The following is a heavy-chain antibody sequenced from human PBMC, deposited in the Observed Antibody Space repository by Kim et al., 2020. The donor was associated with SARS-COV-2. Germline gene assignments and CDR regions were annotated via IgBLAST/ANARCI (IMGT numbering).Heavy chain of an antibody. D-gene: IGHD2-15*01. CDR1: GGSFSGYY. Sequence: SETLSLTCAVYGGSFSGYYWSWIRQAPGKGLEWIGDISHTGGTNYNPSLKSRVTISVDTSKNQFFLKLSSVTAADTAVYYCARASNRWPDSWGQGTLVTVSS. J-gene: IGHJ4*02. CDR3: ARASNRWPDS. CDR2: ISHTGGT. V-gene: IGHV4-34*01.